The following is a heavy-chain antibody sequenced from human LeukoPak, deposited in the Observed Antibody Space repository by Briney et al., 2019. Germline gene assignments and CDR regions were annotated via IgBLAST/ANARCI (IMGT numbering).Heavy chain of an antibody. CDR2: IIPISGTA. V-gene: IGHV1-69*13. CDR3: ASQSTFGVGLLRYFDLQNWFDP. Sequence: SVKVSCKASGGTFSSYAISWVRQAPGQGLEWMGGIIPISGTANYAQKFQGRVTITADESTSTAYMELSSLRSEDTAVYYCASQSTFGVGLLRYFDLQNWFDPWGQGTLVTVSS. J-gene: IGHJ5*02. CDR1: GGTFSSYA. D-gene: IGHD3-9*01.